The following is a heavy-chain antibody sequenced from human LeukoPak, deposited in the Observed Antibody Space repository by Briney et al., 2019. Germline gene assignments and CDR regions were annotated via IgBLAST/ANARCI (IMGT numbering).Heavy chain of an antibody. CDR2: IIPIFGTA. D-gene: IGHD2-2*01. V-gene: IGHV1-69*13. CDR1: GGTFSSYA. Sequence: ASVKVSCKASGGTFSSYAISWVRQAPGQGLEWMGGIIPIFGTANYAQKFQGRVMITADESTSTAYMELSSLRSEDTAVYYCASIVVVPAENYYMDVWGKGTTVTVSS. CDR3: ASIVVVPAENYYMDV. J-gene: IGHJ6*03.